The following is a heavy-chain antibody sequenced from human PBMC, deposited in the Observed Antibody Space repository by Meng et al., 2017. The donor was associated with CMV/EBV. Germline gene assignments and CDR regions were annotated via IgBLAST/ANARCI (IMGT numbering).Heavy chain of an antibody. CDR2: ISYDGSNK. J-gene: IGHJ6*02. V-gene: IGHV3-30-3*01. CDR1: GFTFSSYA. Sequence: SLSCAASGFTFSSYAMHWVRQAPGKGLEWVAVISYDGSNKYYADSVKGRFTISRDNSKNTLYLQMNSLRAEDTAVYYCARELIVVVPAAIWAYYYGMDVWGQGTTVTVSS. D-gene: IGHD2-2*01. CDR3: ARELIVVVPAAIWAYYYGMDV.